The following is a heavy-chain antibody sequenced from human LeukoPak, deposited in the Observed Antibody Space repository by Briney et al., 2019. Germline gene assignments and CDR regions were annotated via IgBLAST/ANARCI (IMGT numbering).Heavy chain of an antibody. V-gene: IGHV1-2*02. D-gene: IGHD3-10*01. Sequence: ASVKVSCKASGYTFTGYYMHWVRQAPGQGLEWIGWINPNSGGTNYAQKFQGRVTMTRDTSISTAYMELSRLRSDDTAVYYCARSITMVRGVQYYFDYWGQGTLVTVSS. CDR3: ARSITMVRGVQYYFDY. J-gene: IGHJ4*02. CDR1: GYTFTGYY. CDR2: INPNSGGT.